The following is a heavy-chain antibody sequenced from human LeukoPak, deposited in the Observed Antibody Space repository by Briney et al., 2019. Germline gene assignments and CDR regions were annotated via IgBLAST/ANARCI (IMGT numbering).Heavy chain of an antibody. CDR2: IIPIFGTA. Sequence: ASVKVSCKASGGTFSSYTINWVRQAPGQGLKWMGGIIPIFGTANYAQKFQGRVTITADESTSTAYMELSSLRSEDTAVYYCARDGRDYFFRVDSGSYYYYYYGMDVWGQGTTVTVSS. CDR1: GGTFSSYT. V-gene: IGHV1-69*13. D-gene: IGHD1-26*01. CDR3: ARDGRDYFFRVDSGSYYYYYYGMDV. J-gene: IGHJ6*02.